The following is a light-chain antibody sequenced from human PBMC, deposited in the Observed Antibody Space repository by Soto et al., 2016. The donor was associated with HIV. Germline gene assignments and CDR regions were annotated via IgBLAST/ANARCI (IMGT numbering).Light chain of an antibody. J-gene: IGLJ2*01. CDR2: DDS. V-gene: IGLV3-21*02. CDR1: KIGSKL. Sequence: SYVLTRPPSVSVAPGQTATITCGGNKIGSKLVHWYRQRPGQAPVLVIYDDSDRPSGIPERFSGSNSGNTATLTINTVEAGDEADYYCQVWDSDRDHVVFGGGTKLNVL. CDR3: QVWDSDRDHVV.